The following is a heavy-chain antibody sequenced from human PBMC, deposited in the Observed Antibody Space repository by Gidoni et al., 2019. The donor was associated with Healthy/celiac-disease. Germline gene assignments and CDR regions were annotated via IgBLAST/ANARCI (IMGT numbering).Heavy chain of an antibody. J-gene: IGHJ6*02. D-gene: IGHD3-9*01. CDR2: ISYDGSNK. CDR1: GFPFSSYA. V-gene: IGHV3-30-3*01. CDR3: ARTYDILTGYYPYYYYYGMDV. Sequence: QVQLVESGGGGVQPGRSLRLSCAASGFPFSSYAMPWIRQAPGKGLEWVAVISYDGSNKYYADSVKGRFTISRDNSKNTLYLQMNSLRAEDTAVYYCARTYDILTGYYPYYYYYGMDVWGQGTTVTVSS.